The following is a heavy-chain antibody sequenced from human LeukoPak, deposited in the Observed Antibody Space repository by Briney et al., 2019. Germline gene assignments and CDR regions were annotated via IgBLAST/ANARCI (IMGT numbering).Heavy chain of an antibody. CDR1: GGSISSYY. V-gene: IGHV4-59*01. D-gene: IGHD4-23*01. CDR2: IYYSGST. CDR3: ASPDYGGNSGGAFDI. Sequence: SETLSLTCTVSGGSISSYYWSWIRQPPGKGLEWIGYIYYSGSTNYNPSLKSRVTISVDTSKNQFSLKLSSVTAADTAVYYCASPDYGGNSGGAFDIWGQGTMVTVSS. J-gene: IGHJ3*02.